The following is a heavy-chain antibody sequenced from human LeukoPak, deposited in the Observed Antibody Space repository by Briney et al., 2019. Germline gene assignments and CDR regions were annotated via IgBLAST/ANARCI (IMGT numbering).Heavy chain of an antibody. CDR1: GGSFSGYY. CDR2: INHSGST. CDR3: ARKPGPTLKRAASNWFDP. Sequence: PSETLSLTCAVYGGSFSGYYWSWIRQPPGKGLEWIGEINHSGSTNYNPSLKSRVTISVDTSKNRFSLKLSSVTAADTAVYYCARKPGPTLKRAASNWFDPWGQGTLVTVSS. J-gene: IGHJ5*02. V-gene: IGHV4-34*01. D-gene: IGHD2-15*01.